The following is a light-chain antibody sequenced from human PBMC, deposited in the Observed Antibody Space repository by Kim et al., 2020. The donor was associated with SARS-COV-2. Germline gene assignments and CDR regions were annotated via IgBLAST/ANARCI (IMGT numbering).Light chain of an antibody. Sequence: SSELTQDPAVSVALGQTVSFTCQGDSLRTYYAGWYQQKPGQAPVLVIYGKNNRPSGIPDRFSGSSSGDTASLTITGAQAEDEADYYCNSRDSSGNLYDFGTGTKVTVL. J-gene: IGLJ1*01. V-gene: IGLV3-19*01. CDR2: GKN. CDR1: SLRTYY. CDR3: NSRDSSGNLYD.